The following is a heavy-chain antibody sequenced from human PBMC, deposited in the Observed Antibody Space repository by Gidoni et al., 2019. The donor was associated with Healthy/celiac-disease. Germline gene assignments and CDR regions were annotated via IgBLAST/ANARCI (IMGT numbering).Heavy chain of an antibody. Sequence: HVQLVQSGAEVKQPGSSLKLSCQASGGPFSSYAISWVRQAPGQGLEWMGGIIHIFGTANYAQKFQGRVTITADESTSTAYMERSSLRSEDTGVYDCASSTIGETGPGDDWGQGTMVTVSS. D-gene: IGHD1-1*01. V-gene: IGHV1-69*01. CDR2: IIHIFGTA. CDR3: ASSTIGETGPGDD. J-gene: IGHJ4*02. CDR1: GGPFSSYA.